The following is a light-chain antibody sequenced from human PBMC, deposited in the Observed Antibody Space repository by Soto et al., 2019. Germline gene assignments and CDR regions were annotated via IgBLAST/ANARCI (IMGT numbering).Light chain of an antibody. CDR1: SSDDGTYNY. Sequence: QSALTQPASVSGSPGQSITISCTGTSSDDGTYNYVSWYQQHPGKAPKVMIYDVSNRPSGVSNRFSGSKSGNTASLTISGLQAEDEADYYCSSYTGSSTSVIFGGGTKLTVL. V-gene: IGLV2-14*03. CDR2: DVS. CDR3: SSYTGSSTSVI. J-gene: IGLJ2*01.